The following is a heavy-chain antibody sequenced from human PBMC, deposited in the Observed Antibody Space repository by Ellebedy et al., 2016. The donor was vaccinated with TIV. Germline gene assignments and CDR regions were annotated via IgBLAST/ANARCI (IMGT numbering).Heavy chain of an antibody. CDR1: GYTFTSYY. CDR3: ARVRGNLTMDY. Sequence: ASVKVSCKASGYTFTSYYMHWVRQAPGQGLEWMGWINPNSGGTNYAQKFQGWVTMTRDTSISTAYMELSRLRSDDTAVYYCARVRGNLTMDYWGQGTLVTVSS. V-gene: IGHV1-2*04. D-gene: IGHD3-9*01. J-gene: IGHJ4*02. CDR2: INPNSGGT.